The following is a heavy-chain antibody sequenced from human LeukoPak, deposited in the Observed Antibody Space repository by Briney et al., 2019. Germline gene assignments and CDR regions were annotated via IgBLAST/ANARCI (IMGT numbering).Heavy chain of an antibody. V-gene: IGHV3-30*04. Sequence: PGRSLRLSCAASGFTFSSYAMHWVRQAPGKGLEWVAVISYDGSNKYYADSVKGRFTISRDNSKNTLYLQMDSLRAEDTAVYYCARAESATVTTRGQGTLVTVSS. CDR1: GFTFSSYA. D-gene: IGHD4-17*01. CDR2: ISYDGSNK. J-gene: IGHJ4*02. CDR3: ARAESATVTT.